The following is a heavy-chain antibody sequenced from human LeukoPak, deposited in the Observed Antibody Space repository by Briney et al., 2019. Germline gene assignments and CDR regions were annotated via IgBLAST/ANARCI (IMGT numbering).Heavy chain of an antibody. D-gene: IGHD4-17*01. CDR1: GYKFTNYW. Sequence: GESQKISCKASGYKFTNYWIGWVRQMPGKGLEWMTIIYPGDSETRYSPSFQGQVTISAAKSIDTIYLQWNSLKASDTAMYYCARALRTGQGDYVPVLWGQGTLVTVSS. V-gene: IGHV5-51*01. J-gene: IGHJ4*02. CDR3: ARALRTGQGDYVPVL. CDR2: IYPGDSET.